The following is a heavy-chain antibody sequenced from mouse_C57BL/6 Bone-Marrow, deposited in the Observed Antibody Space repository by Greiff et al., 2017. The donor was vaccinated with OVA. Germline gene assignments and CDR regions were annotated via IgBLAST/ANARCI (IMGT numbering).Heavy chain of an antibody. CDR2: ISNGGGST. V-gene: IGHV5-12*01. Sequence: DVQLVESGGGLVQPGGSLKLSCAASGFTFSDYYMYWVRQTPEKRLEWVAYISNGGGSTYYPDTVKGRFTISRDNAKNTLYLQMSRLKSEDTAMYYCARQSTTAYYFDYWGQGTTLTVSS. D-gene: IGHD1-2*01. CDR1: GFTFSDYY. CDR3: ARQSTTAYYFDY. J-gene: IGHJ2*01.